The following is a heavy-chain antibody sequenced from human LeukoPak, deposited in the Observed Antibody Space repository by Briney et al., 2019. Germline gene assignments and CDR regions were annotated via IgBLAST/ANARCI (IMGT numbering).Heavy chain of an antibody. V-gene: IGHV3-21*01. Sequence: PGGSLRLSCAASGFTFSSYSMNWVRQAPGKGLEWVSSISSSSRYIYYADSMKGRFTISRDNAKNSLYLQMNSLRAEDTAVYYCARDQGSGINYYYYYMDVWGKGTTVTVSS. CDR1: GFTFSSYS. CDR2: ISSSSRYI. D-gene: IGHD3-10*01. CDR3: ARDQGSGINYYYYYMDV. J-gene: IGHJ6*03.